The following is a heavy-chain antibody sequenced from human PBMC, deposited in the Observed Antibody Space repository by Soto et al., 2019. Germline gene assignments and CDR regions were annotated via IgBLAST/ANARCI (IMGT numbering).Heavy chain of an antibody. J-gene: IGHJ4*02. D-gene: IGHD3-16*01. Sequence: PSETLSLTCTVSGGSISSYFWSWIRQPPGKGLEWIGYIYSSGSTNYNPSLKSRVTISVDTSKNQFSLKLSSVTAADTAVYYCARRYGGNFDYWGQGTLVTVSS. CDR1: GGSISSYF. CDR2: IYSSGST. V-gene: IGHV4-59*01. CDR3: ARRYGGNFDY.